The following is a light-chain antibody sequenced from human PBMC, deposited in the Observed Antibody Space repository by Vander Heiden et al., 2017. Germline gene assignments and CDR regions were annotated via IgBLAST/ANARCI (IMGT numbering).Light chain of an antibody. CDR1: SNDVGAYNY. V-gene: IGLV2-14*03. CDR2: DVT. CDR3: SSYTSRSTVV. Sequence: QSALTQPASVSGSPGQSITISCTGTSNDVGAYNYVSWYHQHPGKAPKLVIYDVTNRPSGVSNRFSGSKSGNTASLTISGLQAEDEAHYYCSSYTSRSTVVFGGGTKLTVL. J-gene: IGLJ2*01.